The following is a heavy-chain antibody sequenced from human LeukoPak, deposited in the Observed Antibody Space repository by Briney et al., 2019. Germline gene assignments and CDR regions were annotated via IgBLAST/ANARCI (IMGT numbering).Heavy chain of an antibody. CDR2: ISGSGGST. J-gene: IGHJ4*02. CDR3: AKDPFLPYYDFWSGYYPREGTFDY. Sequence: GWSLRLSCAASGFTFSSYAMSWVRQAPGKGLEWVSAISGSGGSTYYADSVKGRFTISRDNSKNTLYPQMNSLRAEDTAVYYCAKDPFLPYYDFWSGYYPREGTFDYWGQGTLVTVSS. CDR1: GFTFSSYA. D-gene: IGHD3-3*01. V-gene: IGHV3-23*01.